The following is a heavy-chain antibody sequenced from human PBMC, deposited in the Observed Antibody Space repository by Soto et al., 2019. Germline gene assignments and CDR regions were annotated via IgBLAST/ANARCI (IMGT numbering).Heavy chain of an antibody. J-gene: IGHJ4*02. CDR1: GGTFSSYT. Sequence: QVQLVQSGAEVKKPGSSVKVSCKASGGTFSSYTISWVRQAPGQGLEWMGRIIPILGIANYAQKFQGRVTITADKSSSTAYMELSSLRSEDTAVYYCARGDKRWYISGTGYYFDYWGQGTLVTVSS. CDR3: ARGDKRWYISGTGYYFDY. CDR2: IIPILGIA. D-gene: IGHD6-19*01. V-gene: IGHV1-69*02.